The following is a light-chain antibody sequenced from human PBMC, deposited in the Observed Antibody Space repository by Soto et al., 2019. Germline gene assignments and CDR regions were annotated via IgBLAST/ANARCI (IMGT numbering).Light chain of an antibody. CDR1: QNVSSSF. J-gene: IGKJ1*01. CDR2: GAS. Sequence: ENVLTQSPGTLSLSPGERATLSCRASQNVSSSFLAWYQQKPGQAPRLLIYGASSRATGIPDRFSGSGFGTDFTLTISRLEREDFVVYYCQEYGSSPRTFGEGTKVEIK. CDR3: QEYGSSPRT. V-gene: IGKV3-20*01.